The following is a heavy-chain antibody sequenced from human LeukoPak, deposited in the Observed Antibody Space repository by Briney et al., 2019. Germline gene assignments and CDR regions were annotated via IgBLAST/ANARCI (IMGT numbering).Heavy chain of an antibody. CDR2: INPISGGT. D-gene: IGHD2-2*01. V-gene: IGHV1-2*02. Sequence: GASVKVSRKASGYTFIGYYMHWVRQAPGQGLEWMGWINPISGGTKYAQKFQGRVTMTRDTSISTAYMELSRLRSDDTAVYYCARVSDIVVVPAPLGVNEFDIWGQGTMVTVSS. CDR1: GYTFIGYY. J-gene: IGHJ3*02. CDR3: ARVSDIVVVPAPLGVNEFDI.